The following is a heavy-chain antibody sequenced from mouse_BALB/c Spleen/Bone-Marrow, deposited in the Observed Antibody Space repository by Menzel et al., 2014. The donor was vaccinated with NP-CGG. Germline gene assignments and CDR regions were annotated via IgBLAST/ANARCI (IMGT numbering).Heavy chain of an antibody. Sequence: VQLQQSGAELVKPGASVKLSCTASGFNIKDTYMHWVKQRPEQGLEWIGRIDPANGNTKYDPKFQGEATITADTSSNTTALQLRSMPSADTAVYYCGRTEGDGTPAYWGQGTLVTVSA. D-gene: IGHD3-3*01. J-gene: IGHJ3*01. CDR1: GFNIKDTY. CDR3: GRTEGDGTPAY. CDR2: IDPANGNT. V-gene: IGHV14-3*02.